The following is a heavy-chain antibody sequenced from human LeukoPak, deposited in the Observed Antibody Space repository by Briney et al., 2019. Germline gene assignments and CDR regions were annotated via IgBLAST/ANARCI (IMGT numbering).Heavy chain of an antibody. CDR2: INWNGGST. J-gene: IGHJ5*02. CDR1: GFTFDDYG. CDR3: ARVTMVRGVIGWFDP. D-gene: IGHD3-10*01. V-gene: IGHV3-20*04. Sequence: GGSLRLSCAAPGFTFDDYGMSWVRHAPGKGLEWVSGINWNGGSTGYADSVKGRFTISRDNAKNSLYLHMISLRAEDTALYYCARVTMVRGVIGWFDPWGQGTLVTVSS.